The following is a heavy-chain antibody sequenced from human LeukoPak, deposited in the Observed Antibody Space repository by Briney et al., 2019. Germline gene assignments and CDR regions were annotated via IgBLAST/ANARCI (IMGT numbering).Heavy chain of an antibody. J-gene: IGHJ5*02. Sequence: GGSLRLSCAASGFTFSSYGMHWVRQAPGKGLEWVAVISYDGSNKYYADSVKGRFTISRDNSKNTLYLQMNSLRAEDTAVYYCAKDLSDYGVNWFDPWGQGTLVTVSS. CDR2: ISYDGSNK. CDR1: GFTFSSYG. CDR3: AKDLSDYGVNWFDP. V-gene: IGHV3-30*18. D-gene: IGHD4-17*01.